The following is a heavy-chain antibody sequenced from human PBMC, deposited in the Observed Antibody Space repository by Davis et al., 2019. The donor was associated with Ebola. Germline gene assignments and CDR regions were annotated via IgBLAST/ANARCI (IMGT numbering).Heavy chain of an antibody. CDR1: GGSISSYY. CDR2: IYYSGST. V-gene: IGHV4-59*01. CDR3: AREGFDN. J-gene: IGHJ4*02. Sequence: MPSETLSLTCTVSGGSISSYYWSWIRQPPGKGLEWIGYIYYSGSTNYNPSLKSRVTISVDTSNNQFSLKVRSVTAADTAVYYCAREGFDNWGQGILVTVSS.